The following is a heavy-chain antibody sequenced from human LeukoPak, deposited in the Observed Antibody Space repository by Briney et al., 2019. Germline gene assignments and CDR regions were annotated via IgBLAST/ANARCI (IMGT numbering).Heavy chain of an antibody. J-gene: IGHJ4*02. CDR2: IRYDGSNK. D-gene: IGHD3-22*01. CDR1: GFTFSSYG. Sequence: PGGSLRLSCAASGFTFSSYGMHWVRQAPGKGLEWVGFIRYDGSNKYYADSVKGRFTISRDNSKNTLYLQMNSLRAEDTAVYYCAKEIPYYYDSSGYSPFDYWGQGTLVTVSS. CDR3: AKEIPYYYDSSGYSPFDY. V-gene: IGHV3-30*02.